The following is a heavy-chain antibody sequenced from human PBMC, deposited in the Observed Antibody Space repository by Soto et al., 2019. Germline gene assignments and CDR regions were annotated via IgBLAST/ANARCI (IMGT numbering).Heavy chain of an antibody. Sequence: QVQLQQWGAGLLKPSETLSLTSAVDGGSFSGCYGSWLRQPPGKTLERIGEINHSGSTNYNPSLKSRVTISVDTSKNQFSLKLSSVTAADTAVYYCARGRAVTTHYYYYGMDVWGQGTTVTVSS. J-gene: IGHJ6*02. V-gene: IGHV4-34*01. CDR1: GGSFSGCY. CDR3: ARGRAVTTHYYYYGMDV. D-gene: IGHD4-17*01. CDR2: INHSGST.